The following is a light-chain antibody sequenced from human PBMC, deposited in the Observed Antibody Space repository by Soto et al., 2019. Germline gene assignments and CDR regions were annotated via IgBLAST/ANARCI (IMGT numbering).Light chain of an antibody. CDR1: SYDVGGYNF. CDR3: ISYAGSKNV. V-gene: IGLV2-8*01. Sequence: QSALTQPPSASGSPGQSVTISCTGTSYDVGGYNFVSWYQQHPGKAPKLIIYEVNKRPSGVPDRFSGSKSGNTASLTVSGLQAEDEADYYCISYAGSKNVVGTGTKVTVL. CDR2: EVN. J-gene: IGLJ1*01.